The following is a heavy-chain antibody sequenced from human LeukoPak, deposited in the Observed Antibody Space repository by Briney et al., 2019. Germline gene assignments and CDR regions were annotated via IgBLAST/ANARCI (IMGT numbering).Heavy chain of an antibody. Sequence: SEALSLTCTVSGGSISSYYWSWIRQPPGKGLEWIGYIYYSGSTNYNPSLKSRVTISVDTSKNQFSLKLSSVTAADTAVYYCARGELGIGGDYAFDIRGQGTMVTVSS. CDR1: GGSISSYY. CDR3: ARGELGIGGDYAFDI. J-gene: IGHJ3*02. V-gene: IGHV4-59*01. CDR2: IYYSGST. D-gene: IGHD2-21*02.